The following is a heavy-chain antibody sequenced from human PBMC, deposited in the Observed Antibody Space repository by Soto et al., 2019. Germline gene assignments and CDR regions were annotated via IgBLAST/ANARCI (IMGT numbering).Heavy chain of an antibody. V-gene: IGHV1-69*02. Sequence: SVKVSCKASGGTFSSYTISWVRQAPGQGLEWMGRIIPILGIANYAQKFQGRVTITADKSTSTAYMELSSLRSEDTAVYYCARSGYCSGGSCYALVYYFDYWGQGTLVTVSS. CDR2: IIPILGIA. CDR3: ARSGYCSGGSCYALVYYFDY. CDR1: GGTFSSYT. J-gene: IGHJ4*02. D-gene: IGHD2-15*01.